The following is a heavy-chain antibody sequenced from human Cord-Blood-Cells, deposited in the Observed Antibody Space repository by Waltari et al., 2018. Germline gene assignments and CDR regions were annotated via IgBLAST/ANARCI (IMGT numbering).Heavy chain of an antibody. D-gene: IGHD1-26*01. V-gene: IGHV4-34*01. CDR3: ARHMGYSGSYYYFDY. CDR2: INHSGST. Sequence: QVQLQQWGAGLLKTSETLSLTCAVYGGSFSGYYWSWIRQPPGKGLEWIGEINHSGSTTYHPPLKSRVTISVDTSKNQFSLKLSSVTAADTAVYYCARHMGYSGSYYYFDYWGQGTLVTVSS. J-gene: IGHJ4*02. CDR1: GGSFSGYY.